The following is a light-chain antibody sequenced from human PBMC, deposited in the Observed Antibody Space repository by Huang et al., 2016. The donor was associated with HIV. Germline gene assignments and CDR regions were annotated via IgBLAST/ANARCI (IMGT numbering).Light chain of an antibody. CDR1: QSISTY. CDR3: QQSYSTPLT. CDR2: GAS. V-gene: IGKV1-39*01. Sequence: DIQMTQSPSSLSASVGDRVTITCRASQSISTYLNWYQQKPGKAPKALFYGASSLQSGVPSRFSGSGSGTDFTLTISTLQPEDFASYYCQQSYSTPLTFGGGTRVEIK. J-gene: IGKJ4*01.